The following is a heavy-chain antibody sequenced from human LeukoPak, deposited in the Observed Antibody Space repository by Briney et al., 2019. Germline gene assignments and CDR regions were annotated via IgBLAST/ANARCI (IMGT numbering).Heavy chain of an antibody. CDR1: GASFSGYY. Sequence: SETLSLTCAVYGASFSGYYWSWIRQPPGKGLEWIGEINHSGSTNYNPSLKSRVTISVDTSKNQFSLKLSSVNAADTAVYFCVRGHLWLLGAFEVWGQGTMVTVSS. V-gene: IGHV4-34*01. CDR2: INHSGST. CDR3: VRGHLWLLGAFEV. D-gene: IGHD3-22*01. J-gene: IGHJ3*01.